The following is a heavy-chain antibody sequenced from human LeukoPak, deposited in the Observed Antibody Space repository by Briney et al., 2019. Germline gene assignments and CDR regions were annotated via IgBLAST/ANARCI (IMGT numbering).Heavy chain of an antibody. CDR1: GFTFSSYW. D-gene: IGHD3-22*01. J-gene: IGHJ4*02. Sequence: GGSLRLSCAASGFTFSSYWMSWVRQAPGKGLEWVANIKQDGSEKYYVDSVKGRFTISRDNSKNTLYLQMNSLRAEDTAVYYCAKLHYYDSSGYEDYWGQGTLVTVSS. CDR3: AKLHYYDSSGYEDY. CDR2: IKQDGSEK. V-gene: IGHV3-7*01.